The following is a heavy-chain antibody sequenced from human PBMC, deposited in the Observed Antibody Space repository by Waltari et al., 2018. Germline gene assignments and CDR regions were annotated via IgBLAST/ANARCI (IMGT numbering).Heavy chain of an antibody. J-gene: IGHJ5*02. CDR3: ARDWAVAGPRWFDP. Sequence: QVQLVQSGDEVQKPGSSVKVSCKASVGTFSSYAISRVRQAPGQGLEWMGSIIPIFGTANYAQKFQGRVTITADKSTSTAYMELSSLRSEDTAVYYCARDWAVAGPRWFDPWGQGTLVTVSS. D-gene: IGHD6-19*01. CDR1: VGTFSSYA. CDR2: IIPIFGTA. V-gene: IGHV1-69*08.